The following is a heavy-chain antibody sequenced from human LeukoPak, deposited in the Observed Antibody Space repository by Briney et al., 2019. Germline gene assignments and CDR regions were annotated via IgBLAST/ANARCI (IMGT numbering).Heavy chain of an antibody. CDR3: ARGDDYGDYEFNWFDP. V-gene: IGHV4-34*01. J-gene: IGHJ5*02. CDR1: GGSFSGYY. Sequence: PSETLSLTCAVYGGSFSGYYWSWIRQPPGKGLEWIGEINHSGSTNYNPSLKSRVTISVDTSKNQFSLKLSSVTAADTAVYYCARGDDYGDYEFNWFDPWGQGTLVTVSS. CDR2: INHSGST. D-gene: IGHD4-17*01.